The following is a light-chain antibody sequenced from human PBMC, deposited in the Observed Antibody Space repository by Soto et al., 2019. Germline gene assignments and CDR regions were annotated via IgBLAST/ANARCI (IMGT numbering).Light chain of an antibody. J-gene: IGLJ1*01. CDR2: EVS. V-gene: IGLV2-14*01. CDR1: SSDVGGYNY. CDR3: SSYTSSSVYV. Sequence: QSALAQAACVSGSPGQSITISCTGTSSDVGGYNYVSWYQQHPGKAPKLMIYEVSNRPSGVSNRFSGSKSGNTASLTISGLQAEDEADYYCSSYTSSSVYVFGTGTKVTVL.